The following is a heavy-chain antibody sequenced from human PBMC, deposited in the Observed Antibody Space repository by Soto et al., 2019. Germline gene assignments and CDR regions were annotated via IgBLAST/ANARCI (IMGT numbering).Heavy chain of an antibody. D-gene: IGHD2-2*01. Sequence: PGGSLRLSCAASGFTFSSYSMNWVRQAPGKGLEWVSSISSSSSYIYYADSVKGRFTISRDNAKNSLYLQMNSLRAEDTAVYYCARPGRYCSSTSCPLDALDIWGQGTMVTVSS. CDR1: GFTFSSYS. J-gene: IGHJ3*02. CDR2: ISSSSSYI. V-gene: IGHV3-21*01. CDR3: ARPGRYCSSTSCPLDALDI.